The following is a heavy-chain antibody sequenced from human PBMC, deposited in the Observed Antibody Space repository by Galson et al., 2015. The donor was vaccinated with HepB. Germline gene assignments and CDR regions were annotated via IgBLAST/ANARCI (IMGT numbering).Heavy chain of an antibody. CDR2: ISSSSSYI. CDR3: ASTPTTVVTLTTV. D-gene: IGHD4-23*01. Sequence: SLRLSCAASGFTFSSYSMNWVRQAPGKGLEWVSSISSSSSYIYYADSVKGRFTISRDNAKNSLYLQMNSLRAEDTAVYYCASTPTTVVTLTTVWGQGTLVTVSS. V-gene: IGHV3-21*01. J-gene: IGHJ4*02. CDR1: GFTFSSYS.